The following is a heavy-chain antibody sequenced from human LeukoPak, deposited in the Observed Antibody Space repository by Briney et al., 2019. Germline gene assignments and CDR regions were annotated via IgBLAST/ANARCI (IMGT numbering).Heavy chain of an antibody. V-gene: IGHV3-23*01. CDR3: ARGRLMGSGLPAIDY. D-gene: IGHD3-10*01. Sequence: GGSLRLSCTASGFTFSSYAMNWVRQAPGKGLEWVSAISGSGSSTYYADSVKGRFTISRDNSKNTLYLQMNSLRAEDTAVYYCARGRLMGSGLPAIDYWGQGTLVTVSP. CDR1: GFTFSSYA. J-gene: IGHJ4*02. CDR2: ISGSGSST.